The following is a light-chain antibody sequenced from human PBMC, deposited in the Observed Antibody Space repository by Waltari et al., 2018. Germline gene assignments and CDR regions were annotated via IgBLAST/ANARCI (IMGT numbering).Light chain of an antibody. CDR3: SSYAGDNILI. CDR2: DVN. Sequence: QSALTQPPSASGSPGQSVSISCTGTSSDVAFYDFVSWYKQDPGKAPKLIIYDVNKRPSGGPGRFAGSNSGNTASLIVSGLQADDEAYYYCSSYAGDNILIFGGGTKLTV. V-gene: IGLV2-8*01. J-gene: IGLJ2*01. CDR1: SSDVAFYDF.